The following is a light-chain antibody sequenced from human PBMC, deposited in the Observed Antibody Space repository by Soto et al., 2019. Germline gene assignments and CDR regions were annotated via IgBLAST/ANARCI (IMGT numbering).Light chain of an antibody. V-gene: IGKV3-15*01. Sequence: TQSPITLSLSAGERATLSCRASQSVSSNLAWYQQKPGQSPRLLIYGTSTRATGIPARFSGSGSGTEFTLTISILHSEDCTVYYCQEYNFYPTFGQGTKVDIK. J-gene: IGKJ1*01. CDR1: QSVSSN. CDR2: GTS. CDR3: QEYNFYPT.